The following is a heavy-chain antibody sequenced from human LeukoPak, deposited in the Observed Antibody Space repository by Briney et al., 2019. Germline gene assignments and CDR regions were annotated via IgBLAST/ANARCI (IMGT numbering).Heavy chain of an antibody. CDR3: AKALAHCPTTTCSWDY. Sequence: GGSLRLSCTASGFTFSNYAMTWVRQAPGKGLEWVSGLSIGGGSAYYADSVKGRFTISRDNSKNTLYLQLNSLVAEDTAIYYCAKALAHCPTTTCSWDYWGQGTLVAVSS. J-gene: IGHJ4*02. V-gene: IGHV3-23*01. CDR2: LSIGGGSA. CDR1: GFTFSNYA. D-gene: IGHD2-2*01.